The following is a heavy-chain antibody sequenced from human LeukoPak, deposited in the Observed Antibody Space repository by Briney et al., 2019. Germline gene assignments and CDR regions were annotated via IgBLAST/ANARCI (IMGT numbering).Heavy chain of an antibody. J-gene: IGHJ4*02. CDR1: GYTFTCSD. D-gene: IGHD6-25*01. CDR3: ARGRSGLAAAGTYDY. CDR2: INPNSGRT. V-gene: IGHV1-8*01. Sequence: ASVKVSCKASGYTFTCSDINWVRQAAGQGLEWMGWINPNSGRTGYAQKFQGRVTMTENTSISTAYMELSSLRFDDTAVYYCARGRSGLAAAGTYDYWGQGTLITVSS.